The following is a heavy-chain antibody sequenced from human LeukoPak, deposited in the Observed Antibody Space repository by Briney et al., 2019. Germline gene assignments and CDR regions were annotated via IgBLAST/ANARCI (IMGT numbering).Heavy chain of an antibody. V-gene: IGHV3-7*04. J-gene: IGHJ4*02. CDR1: GFTFSNYW. D-gene: IGHD2-15*01. Sequence: GGSLRLSCAASGFTFSNYWMTWVRQAPGNGLEWVANIKQGGNEKYYVDSVKGRFTISRDNAKNSPHLQMNSLRSEDTAVYYCARGYGEDYCSAVSCRWYDYWGQGTLVTVSS. CDR3: ARGYGEDYCSAVSCRWYDY. CDR2: IKQGGNEK.